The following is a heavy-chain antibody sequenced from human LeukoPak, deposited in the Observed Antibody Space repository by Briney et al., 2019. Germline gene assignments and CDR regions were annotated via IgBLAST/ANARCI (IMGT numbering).Heavy chain of an antibody. CDR2: ISYDGSNK. V-gene: IGHV3-30-3*01. D-gene: IGHD6-13*01. Sequence: PGRSLRLSCAASGFTFSSYAMHWVRQAPGKGLEWVAVISYDGSNKYYADSVKGRFTISRDNSKNTLYLQMNSLKAEDTAVYYCARDGRYSSSWHRYYYYMDVWGKGTTVTVSS. CDR1: GFTFSSYA. J-gene: IGHJ6*03. CDR3: ARDGRYSSSWHRYYYYMDV.